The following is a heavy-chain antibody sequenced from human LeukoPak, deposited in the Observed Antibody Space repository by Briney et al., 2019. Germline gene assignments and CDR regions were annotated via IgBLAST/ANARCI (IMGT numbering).Heavy chain of an antibody. Sequence: GGSLKLPCAASGFTFSGSAMHWVRQASGKGLEWVGRIRSKANSYATAYAASVKGRFTISRDDSKNTAYLQMNSLKTEDTAVYYCTRQGPRDGYNYDYWGQGTLVTVSS. CDR2: IRSKANSYAT. CDR3: TRQGPRDGYNYDY. D-gene: IGHD5-24*01. V-gene: IGHV3-73*01. CDR1: GFTFSGSA. J-gene: IGHJ4*02.